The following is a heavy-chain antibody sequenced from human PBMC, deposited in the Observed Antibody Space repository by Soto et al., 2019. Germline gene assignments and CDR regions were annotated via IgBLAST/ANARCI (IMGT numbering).Heavy chain of an antibody. D-gene: IGHD4-17*01. J-gene: IGHJ4*02. Sequence: SETLSLTSPVSGCSISIGSCYLRWIRQHPGKGLEWIGYIYYSGSTYYNPSLKSRVTISVDTSKNQFSLKLSSVTAADTAVYYCASTIPRTVKGPYYFDYWGQGTLVTVSS. CDR1: GCSISIGSCY. V-gene: IGHV4-31*03. CDR2: IYYSGST. CDR3: ASTIPRTVKGPYYFDY.